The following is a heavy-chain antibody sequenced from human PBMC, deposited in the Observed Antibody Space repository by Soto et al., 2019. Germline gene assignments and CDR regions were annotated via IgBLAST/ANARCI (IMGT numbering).Heavy chain of an antibody. CDR2: ISYDGSNK. D-gene: IGHD3-3*01. Sequence: GGSLRLSCTASGFTFSSYAMHWVRQAPGKGLEWVAVISYDGSNKYYADSVKGRFTISRDNSKNTLYLQMNSLGAEDTAVYYCARDIRAIFGVVIARDYYGMDVWGQGTTVTVSS. CDR1: GFTFSSYA. CDR3: ARDIRAIFGVVIARDYYGMDV. J-gene: IGHJ6*02. V-gene: IGHV3-30-3*01.